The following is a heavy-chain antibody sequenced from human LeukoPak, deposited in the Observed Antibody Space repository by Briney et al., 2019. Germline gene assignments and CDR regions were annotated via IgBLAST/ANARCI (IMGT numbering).Heavy chain of an antibody. D-gene: IGHD7-27*01. CDR3: VRGGVWGLSSNWLES. CDR2: FIPAGDR. CDR1: GFTFSSHD. Sequence: GRSLRLSCAASGFTFSSHDMHWVRHAAGKGLEWVSGFIPAGDRYYAESVKGRFTISRENAKSSLYLQMNSLRVGDTAVYYCVRGGVWGLSSNWLESWGQGILVTVSS. J-gene: IGHJ5*01. V-gene: IGHV3-13*04.